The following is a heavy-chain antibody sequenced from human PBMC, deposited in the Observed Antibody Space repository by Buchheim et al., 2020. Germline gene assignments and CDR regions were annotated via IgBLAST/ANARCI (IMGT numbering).Heavy chain of an antibody. Sequence: QLLESGGGLVQPGTSLRLSCEASGFPFSSYAMSWVRQAPGKGLVWVAAVSSTGGSTFYADSVKGRFTISRDNSKNTFYLQMDSLRADDTAVYYCAKDSGYNYTGLDVWGQGTT. V-gene: IGHV3-23*01. CDR2: VSSTGGST. J-gene: IGHJ6*02. CDR3: AKDSGYNYTGLDV. CDR1: GFPFSSYA.